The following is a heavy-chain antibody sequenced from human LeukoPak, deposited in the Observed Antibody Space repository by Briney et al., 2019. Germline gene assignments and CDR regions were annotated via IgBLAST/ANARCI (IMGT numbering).Heavy chain of an antibody. CDR3: ARLWFGANFDY. CDR2: IKKDGSEI. V-gene: IGHV3-7*01. CDR1: GFTFSNFW. D-gene: IGHD3-10*01. J-gene: IGHJ4*02. Sequence: PGGSLRLSCEGSGFTFSNFWMSWVRQAPGKGLEWVANIKKDGSEIYYVDSVKGRFTISRDNAKNSLYLQMNSLRAEDTAVYYCARLWFGANFDYWGQGTLVTVSS.